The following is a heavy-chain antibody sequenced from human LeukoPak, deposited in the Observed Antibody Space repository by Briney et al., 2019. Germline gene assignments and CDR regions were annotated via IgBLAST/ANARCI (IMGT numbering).Heavy chain of an antibody. CDR1: GFTLRSYW. CDR2: IKQVGSEK. V-gene: IGHV3-7*03. D-gene: IGHD2-2*01. J-gene: IGHJ4*02. CDR3: ASSYCSSTSCSDY. Sequence: GGTLRLSCAASGFTLRSYWMSWVRQAPGKGLEWVANIKQVGSEKYYVDSVKGRFTISRDNAKNSLYLQMNSLRAEDTAVYYCASSYCSSTSCSDYWGQGTLVTVSS.